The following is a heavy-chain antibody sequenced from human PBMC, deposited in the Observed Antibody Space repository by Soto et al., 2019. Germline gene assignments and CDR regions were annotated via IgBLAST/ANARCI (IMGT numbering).Heavy chain of an antibody. V-gene: IGHV1-18*01. CDR3: ARAGIEVVVPAAIFEFAI. J-gene: IGHJ3*02. Sequence: ASVKVSCKASGYTFTSYGISWVRQAPGQGLEWMGWISAYNGNTNYAQKLQGRVTMTTDTSTSTAYMELRSLRSDDTAVYYCARAGIEVVVPAAIFEFAIWGQGTMVT. CDR2: ISAYNGNT. CDR1: GYTFTSYG. D-gene: IGHD2-2*01.